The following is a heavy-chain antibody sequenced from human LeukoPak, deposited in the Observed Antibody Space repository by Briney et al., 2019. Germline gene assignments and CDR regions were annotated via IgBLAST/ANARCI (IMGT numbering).Heavy chain of an antibody. CDR1: GGSVSNDY. CDR3: ARHKAFIVGATSHFAY. CDR2: IKNNGST. D-gene: IGHD1-26*01. Sequence: SETLSLTCTVSGGSVSNDYWSWIRQPPGKGLEWIAYIKNNGSTNYNPSHKSRVTISVDTSKNQFSLKLSSVTAADTAVYYCARHKAFIVGATSHFAYWGQGTLVTVSS. J-gene: IGHJ4*02. V-gene: IGHV4-59*08.